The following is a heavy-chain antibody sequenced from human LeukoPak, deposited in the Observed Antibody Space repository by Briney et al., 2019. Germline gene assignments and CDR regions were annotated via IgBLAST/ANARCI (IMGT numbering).Heavy chain of an antibody. CDR3: ARASYSGYDLGLDY. D-gene: IGHD5-12*01. CDR2: INHSGST. Sequence: PSETLSLTCAVYGGSFRGYSWGWSCPPPRKGLEWVGEINHSGSTNYNPSLKSRVTISVDTSKNQFSLKLSSVTAADTAVYYCARASYSGYDLGLDYWGQGTLVTVSS. CDR1: GGSFRGYS. J-gene: IGHJ4*02. V-gene: IGHV4-34*01.